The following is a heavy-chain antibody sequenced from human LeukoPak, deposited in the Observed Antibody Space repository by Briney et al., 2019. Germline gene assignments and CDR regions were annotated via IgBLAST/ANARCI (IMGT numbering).Heavy chain of an antibody. V-gene: IGHV3-21*01. Sequence: GGSLRLSCTASGFTFGDFPMHWFRQAPGKGLEWVSSISSSSSFTYYADSVKGRFSISRDNTKNSLYLQMNSLRAEDTAVYYCASGPNWNYAYYFDYWGQGTLVTVSS. CDR2: ISSSSSFT. CDR1: GFTFGDFP. CDR3: ASGPNWNYAYYFDY. D-gene: IGHD1-7*01. J-gene: IGHJ4*02.